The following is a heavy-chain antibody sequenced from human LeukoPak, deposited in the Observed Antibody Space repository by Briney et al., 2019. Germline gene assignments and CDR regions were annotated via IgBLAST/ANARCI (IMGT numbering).Heavy chain of an antibody. V-gene: IGHV3-11*01. D-gene: IGHD3-22*01. J-gene: IGHJ4*02. Sequence: GGSLRLSCAASGFTLSDCYMSWIRQAPGKGLELVSYICSSGSDIYYADYVTGRFNISRENAKNSLYLQMNSLRAEDTAVYYCAREDSSGSPLPSLDYWGQGTLVTVSS. CDR1: GFTLSDCY. CDR3: AREDSSGSPLPSLDY. CDR2: ICSSGSDI.